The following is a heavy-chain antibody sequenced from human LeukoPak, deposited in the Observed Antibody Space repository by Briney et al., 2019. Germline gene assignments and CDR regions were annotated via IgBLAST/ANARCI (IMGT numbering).Heavy chain of an antibody. V-gene: IGHV1-18*01. J-gene: IGHJ4*02. CDR1: GYTFTSYG. CDR2: ISAYNGNT. D-gene: IGHD5-24*01. Sequence: ASVKVSCKASGYTFTSYGISWVRQASGQGLEWMGWISAYNGNTNYAQKLQGRVTMTTDTSTSTAYMELSSLRSDDPAMYYCARVRGAEMNFDYWGQGTQFTVSS. CDR3: ARVRGAEMNFDY.